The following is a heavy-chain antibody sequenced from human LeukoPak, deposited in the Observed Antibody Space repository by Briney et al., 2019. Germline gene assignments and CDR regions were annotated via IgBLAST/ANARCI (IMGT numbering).Heavy chain of an antibody. V-gene: IGHV1-3*04. D-gene: IGHD3-22*01. CDR1: GYTFTSYA. J-gene: IGHJ3*02. CDR3: ARDGHRRYHYDSSGREDAFDI. CDR2: INTGNGNT. Sequence: ASVKVSCKASGYTFTSYAMHWVRQAPGQRLEWMGWINTGNGNTKYSHEFQGRVTITRDTSTSTAYMELRSLRSDDTAVYYCARDGHRRYHYDSSGREDAFDIWGQGTMVTVSS.